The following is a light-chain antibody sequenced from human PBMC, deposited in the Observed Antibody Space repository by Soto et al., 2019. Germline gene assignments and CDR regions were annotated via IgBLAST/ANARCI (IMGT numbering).Light chain of an antibody. V-gene: IGKV1-33*01. J-gene: IGKJ5*01. Sequence: DIQMTQSPSSLSASVGARVPITCQASQNINNYLNWYQQKPGRAPKLLIYDASNLEAGVPSRFRGSGSGTDFTSTISRLQPEDIATYYCQQYENLPTFGQGTRLEIK. CDR3: QQYENLPT. CDR2: DAS. CDR1: QNINNY.